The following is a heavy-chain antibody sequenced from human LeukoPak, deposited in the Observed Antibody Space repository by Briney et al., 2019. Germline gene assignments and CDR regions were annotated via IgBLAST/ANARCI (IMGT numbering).Heavy chain of an antibody. CDR3: AKLLLGATTL. J-gene: IGHJ4*02. D-gene: IGHD1-26*01. Sequence: GVSLRLSGAASGFTVRNYSRSWVRQAPGKGLEGVSAISGSGASTYYADSGKGRFTISRDNSKNTLYLQMNRLRAQDTAVYYLAKLLLGATTLWGKGTLVSVSS. CDR1: GFTVRNYS. CDR2: ISGSGAST. V-gene: IGHV3-23*01.